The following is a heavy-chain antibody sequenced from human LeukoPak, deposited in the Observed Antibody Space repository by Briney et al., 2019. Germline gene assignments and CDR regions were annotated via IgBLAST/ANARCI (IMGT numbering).Heavy chain of an antibody. CDR3: ARDRENWNDPHDAFDI. V-gene: IGHV3-21*01. CDR2: ISGSGGST. D-gene: IGHD1-1*01. Sequence: PGGSLRLSCAASGFTFSNYVMSWVRQAPGKGLEWVSEISGSGGSTHYADSVKGRFTISRDNAKNSLYLQMNSLRAEDTAVYYCARDRENWNDPHDAFDIWGQGTMVTVSS. J-gene: IGHJ3*02. CDR1: GFTFSNYV.